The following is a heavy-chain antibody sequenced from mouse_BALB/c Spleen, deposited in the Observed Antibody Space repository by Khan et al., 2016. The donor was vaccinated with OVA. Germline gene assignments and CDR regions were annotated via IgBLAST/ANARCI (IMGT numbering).Heavy chain of an antibody. J-gene: IGHJ1*01. D-gene: IGHD1-1*01. CDR3: ARSGTTVVPYWYFDV. Sequence: EVQLQESGPDLVKPSQSLSLTCTVTGYSITSGYSWHWIRQFPGNKLEWMGYIHYIGTTNYNPSLKSRISITRDTSKNQFFLQLNSVTTEDTATYYCARSGTTVVPYWYFDVWGAGTTVTVSS. CDR2: IHYIGTT. V-gene: IGHV3-1*02. CDR1: GYSITSGYS.